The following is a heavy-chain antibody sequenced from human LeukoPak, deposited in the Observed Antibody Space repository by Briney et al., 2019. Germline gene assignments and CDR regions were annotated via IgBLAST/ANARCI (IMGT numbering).Heavy chain of an antibody. D-gene: IGHD3-22*01. CDR2: ISAYNGNT. V-gene: IGHV1-18*01. CDR1: GYTFTSYG. J-gene: IGHJ3*02. CDR3: ASSGGNWYYYDSSGYYDPHDAFDI. Sequence: GASVKVSCKASGYTFTSYGISWVRQAPGQGLEWMGWISAYNGNTNYAQKLQGRVTMTTDTSTSTAYMELRSLRSDDTAVYYCASSGGNWYYYDSSGYYDPHDAFDIWGQGTMVTVSS.